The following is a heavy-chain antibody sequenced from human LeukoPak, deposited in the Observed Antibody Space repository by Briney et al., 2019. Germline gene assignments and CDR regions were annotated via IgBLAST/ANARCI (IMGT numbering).Heavy chain of an antibody. Sequence: GASVKVSCKASGYTFTGYYMHWVRQAPGQGLEWMGWINPNSGGTNYAQKFQGRVTMTRDTSISTAYMELSRLRSDDTAVYYCARDVVPAARDYYYYYMDVWGKGTTDTVSS. CDR2: INPNSGGT. V-gene: IGHV1-2*02. J-gene: IGHJ6*03. CDR1: GYTFTGYY. CDR3: ARDVVPAARDYYYYYMDV. D-gene: IGHD2-2*01.